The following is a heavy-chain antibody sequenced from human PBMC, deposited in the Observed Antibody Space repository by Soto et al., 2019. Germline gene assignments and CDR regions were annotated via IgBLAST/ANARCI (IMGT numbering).Heavy chain of an antibody. V-gene: IGHV3-48*03. CDR3: ARDKRILYYYGMDV. CDR2: ISSSGSTI. Sequence: PGGSLRLSCAASGFTFSSYEMNWVRQAPGKGLEWISYISSSGSTIYYADSVRGRFTISRDNAKNSLCLRMNSLRAEDTAVYYCARDKRILYYYGMDVWGQGTTVTVSS. CDR1: GFTFSSYE. D-gene: IGHD2-15*01. J-gene: IGHJ6*02.